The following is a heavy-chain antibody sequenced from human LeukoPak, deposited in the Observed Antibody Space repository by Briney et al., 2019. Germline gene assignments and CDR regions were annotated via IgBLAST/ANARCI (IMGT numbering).Heavy chain of an antibody. Sequence: GASVKVSCKASGYTFTGYYMHWVRQAPGQGLEWMGWINPNSGGTNYAQKFQGRVTMTRDTSISTAYMELSRLRSDDTAVYYCARDRPQWLVLPTDAFDIWGQGTMVTVSS. D-gene: IGHD6-19*01. J-gene: IGHJ3*02. V-gene: IGHV1-2*02. CDR3: ARDRPQWLVLPTDAFDI. CDR2: INPNSGGT. CDR1: GYTFTGYY.